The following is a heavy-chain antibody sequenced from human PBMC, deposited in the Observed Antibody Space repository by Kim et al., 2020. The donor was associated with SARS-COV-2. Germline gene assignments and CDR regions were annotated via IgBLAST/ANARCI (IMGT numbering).Heavy chain of an antibody. Sequence: GGSLRLSCAASGFTFSSYAMHWVRQAPGKGLEWVAVISYDGSNKYYADSVKGRFAISRDNSKNTLYLQMNSLRAEDTAVYYCAREQRKWELPSPFDYWG. CDR1: GFTFSSYA. D-gene: IGHD1-26*01. CDR2: ISYDGSNK. CDR3: AREQRKWELPSPFDY. J-gene: IGHJ4*01. V-gene: IGHV3-30*09.